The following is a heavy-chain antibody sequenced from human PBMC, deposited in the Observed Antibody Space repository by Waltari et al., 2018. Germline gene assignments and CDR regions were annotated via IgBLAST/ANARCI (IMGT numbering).Heavy chain of an antibody. V-gene: IGHV4-34*01. CDR1: GGSFSGYY. Sequence: QVQLQQWGAGLLKPSETLSLTCAVYGGSFSGYYWSWLRQPPGKGLEWIGEINHSGSTNYNPSLKSRVTISVDTSKNQFSLKLSSVTAADTAVYYCARASPIYGSGSYCYWGQGTLVTVSS. J-gene: IGHJ4*02. D-gene: IGHD3-10*01. CDR2: INHSGST. CDR3: ARASPIYGSGSYCY.